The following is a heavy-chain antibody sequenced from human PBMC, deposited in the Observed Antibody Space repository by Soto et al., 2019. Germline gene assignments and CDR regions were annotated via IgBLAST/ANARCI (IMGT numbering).Heavy chain of an antibody. CDR2: IPYSGST. D-gene: IGHD2-2*01. J-gene: IGHJ5*02. CDR3: ARGEVCTPKWFDP. V-gene: IGHV4-31*03. Sequence: QVQLQESGPGLVKPSQTLSLTCTVSGGSITSGGYYWTWIRQHPGKGLEFIGFIPYSGSTYYNPSRMSRVTISADTSKSQFSLELSSVTAADTAVYYCARGEVCTPKWFDPWGQGTLVTVSS. CDR1: GGSITSGGYY.